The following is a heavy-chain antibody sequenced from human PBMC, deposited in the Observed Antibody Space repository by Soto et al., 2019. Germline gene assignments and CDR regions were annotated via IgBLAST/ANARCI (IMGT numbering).Heavy chain of an antibody. CDR3: ARLVANDGALFDY. J-gene: IGHJ4*02. CDR1: GFTFSSYW. V-gene: IGHV3-7*01. Sequence: EVQLVESGGGLVQPGGSLRLSCAASGFTFSSYWMSWVRQAPGKGLEWVANIKQDGSEKYYVDSVKGRFTISRDNAKNSLYLQMNSLRAEDTAVNYCARLVANDGALFDYWGQGTLVTVSS. CDR2: IKQDGSEK. D-gene: IGHD1-1*01.